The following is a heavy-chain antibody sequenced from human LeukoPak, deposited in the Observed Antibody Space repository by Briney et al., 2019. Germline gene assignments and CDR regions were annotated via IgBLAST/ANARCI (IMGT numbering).Heavy chain of an antibody. V-gene: IGHV4-30-4*08. Sequence: SETLSLTCTVSGGSISSGDYYWSWIRQPPGKGLEWIGYIYYSGSTYYNPSLKSRVTISVDTSKNQFSLKMNSVTAADTAVYYCARASRDTVLANYYFDYWGRGTLVTVSS. CDR3: ARASRDTVLANYYFDY. D-gene: IGHD5-18*01. CDR2: IYYSGST. CDR1: GGSISSGDYY. J-gene: IGHJ4*02.